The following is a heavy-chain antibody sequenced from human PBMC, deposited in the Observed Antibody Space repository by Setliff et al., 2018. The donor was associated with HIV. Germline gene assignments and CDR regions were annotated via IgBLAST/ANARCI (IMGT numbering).Heavy chain of an antibody. Sequence: ASVKVSCKATGYTFTDYYMHWVRQAPGQGLEWMGRINPNSGGTQYGQGFQGRVTMTRDTSSSTAYMELNGLRSDDTAVYFCAREGVATPDEEGYYFDQWGQGTLVTVSS. CDR2: INPNSGGT. V-gene: IGHV1-2*06. CDR3: AREGVATPDEEGYYFDQ. CDR1: GYTFTDYY. J-gene: IGHJ4*02.